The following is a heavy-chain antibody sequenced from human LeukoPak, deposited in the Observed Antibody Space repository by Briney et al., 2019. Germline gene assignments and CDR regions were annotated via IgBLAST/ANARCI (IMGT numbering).Heavy chain of an antibody. Sequence: GGSLRLSCTASGFSVSTYPMAWVRQAPGKGLQWVSTITASGTDTFYADSVKGRFTISRDNSKNTLYLQMNSLRAEDTAVYYCARDSYYDSSGYLDYWGQGTLVTVSS. CDR3: ARDSYYDSSGYLDY. V-gene: IGHV3-23*01. CDR2: ITASGTDT. D-gene: IGHD3-22*01. J-gene: IGHJ4*02. CDR1: GFSVSTYP.